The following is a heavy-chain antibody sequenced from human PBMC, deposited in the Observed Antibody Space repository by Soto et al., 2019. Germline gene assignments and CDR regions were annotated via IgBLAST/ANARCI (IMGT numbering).Heavy chain of an antibody. CDR2: ISSSSSYI. D-gene: IGHD2-2*01. V-gene: IGHV3-21*01. CDR1: GFTFSSYS. Sequence: PGGSLRLSCAASGFTFSSYSMNWVRQAPGKGLEWVSSISSSSSYIYYADSVKGRFTISRDNAKNSLYLQMNSLRAEDTAVYYCASDSRSSTGMDVWGQGTTVTVSS. CDR3: ASDSRSSTGMDV. J-gene: IGHJ6*02.